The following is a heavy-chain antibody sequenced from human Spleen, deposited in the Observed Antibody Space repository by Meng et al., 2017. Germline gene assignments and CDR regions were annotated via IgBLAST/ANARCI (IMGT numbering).Heavy chain of an antibody. CDR2: INTITGDP. CDR3: ARGSLEADEDPG. D-gene: IGHD6-13*01. CDR1: GYTFGSYG. V-gene: IGHV7-4-1*02. Sequence: QVHLLQSGPEVKKPGASVRVSCKASGYTFGSYGICWVRQAPGQGLEWMGWINTITGDPTYAQGFTGRFVFSLDTSVSTAYLQISSLKTDDTAVYYCARGSLEADEDPGWGQGTLVTVSS. J-gene: IGHJ4*02.